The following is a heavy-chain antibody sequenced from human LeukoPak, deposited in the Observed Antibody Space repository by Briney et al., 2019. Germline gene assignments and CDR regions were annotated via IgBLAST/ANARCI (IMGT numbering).Heavy chain of an antibody. Sequence: TSETLSLTCAVHGGSFSGYYWSWIRQPPGKGLEWIGEINHSGSTNYNPSLKSRVTISVDTSKNQFSLKLSSVTAADTAVYYCARGPYRSMIVVVIPLGFDYWGQGTLVTVSS. CDR1: GGSFSGYY. V-gene: IGHV4-34*01. CDR3: ARGPYRSMIVVVIPLGFDY. D-gene: IGHD3-22*01. J-gene: IGHJ4*02. CDR2: INHSGST.